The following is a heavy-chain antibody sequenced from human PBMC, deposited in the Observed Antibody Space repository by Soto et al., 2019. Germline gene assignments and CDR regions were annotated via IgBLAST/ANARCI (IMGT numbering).Heavy chain of an antibody. CDR1: GFTFSSYS. Sequence: EVQLVESGGGLVKPGGSLRLSCAASGFTFSSYSMNWVRQAPGKGLEWVSSISSSSSYIYYAGSVKGRFTISRDNAKNSLYLQINSQRAEDTAVYYCARDLYSSSARYFDYWGQGTLVTVSS. D-gene: IGHD6-6*01. V-gene: IGHV3-21*01. J-gene: IGHJ4*02. CDR2: ISSSSSYI. CDR3: ARDLYSSSARYFDY.